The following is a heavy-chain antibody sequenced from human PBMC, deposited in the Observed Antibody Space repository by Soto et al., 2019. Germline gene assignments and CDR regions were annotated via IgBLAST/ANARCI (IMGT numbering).Heavy chain of an antibody. V-gene: IGHV4-39*01. CDR3: ARTTVLRYFDWWGYYYYGMDV. CDR1: GGSISSTSYY. D-gene: IGHD3-9*01. CDR2: IYYSGST. Sequence: ASETLSLTCTVSGGSISSTSYYWGWIRQHPGKGLEWIGSIYYSGSTYYNPSLKSRVTISVDTSKNQFSLKLSSVTAADTAVYYCARTTVLRYFDWWGYYYYGMDVWGQGTTVA. J-gene: IGHJ6*02.